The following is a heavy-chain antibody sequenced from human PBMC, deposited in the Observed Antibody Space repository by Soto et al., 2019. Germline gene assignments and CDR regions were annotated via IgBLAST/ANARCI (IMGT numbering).Heavy chain of an antibody. CDR2: IYYSGST. V-gene: IGHV4-31*03. D-gene: IGHD3-22*01. Sequence: QVQLQESGPGLVKPSQTLSLTCTVSGGSISSGGYYWSWLRQHPGKGLEWIGYIYYSGSTYYNPPLKSRVTISVDKSKNQFSLKLSSVAAADTAVYYCARYYYDRSGSVAGYFDYWGQGTLVTVSS. CDR3: ARYYYDRSGSVAGYFDY. CDR1: GGSISSGGYY. J-gene: IGHJ4*02.